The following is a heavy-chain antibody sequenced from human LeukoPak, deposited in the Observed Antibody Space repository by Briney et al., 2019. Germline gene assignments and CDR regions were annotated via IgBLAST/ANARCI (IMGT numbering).Heavy chain of an antibody. Sequence: PGGSLRLSCATSGFTFSTSWMHCVRQAPGKGLVWVSRISGDGTTTTYADSVKGRFTISRDNAKNTLFLQMNGLRVDDTAVYYCTRVRISSWYDYWGQGALVTVSS. V-gene: IGHV3-74*01. D-gene: IGHD6-13*01. CDR3: TRVRISSWYDY. J-gene: IGHJ4*02. CDR2: ISGDGTTT. CDR1: GFTFSTSW.